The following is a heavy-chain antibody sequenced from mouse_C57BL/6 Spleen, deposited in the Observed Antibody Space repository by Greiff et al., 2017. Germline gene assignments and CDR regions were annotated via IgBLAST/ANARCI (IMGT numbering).Heavy chain of an antibody. J-gene: IGHJ3*01. D-gene: IGHD2-2*01. V-gene: IGHV1-82*01. Sequence: QVQLKESGPELVKPGASVKISCKASGYAFSSSWMNWVKQRPGQGLGWIGRIYPGDGDTNYNGKFKGKATLTADNSSSTAYMQLSSLTSEDSAFYFCATMVTTKVFADWGQGTLVTVSA. CDR3: ATMVTTKVFAD. CDR2: IYPGDGDT. CDR1: GYAFSSSW.